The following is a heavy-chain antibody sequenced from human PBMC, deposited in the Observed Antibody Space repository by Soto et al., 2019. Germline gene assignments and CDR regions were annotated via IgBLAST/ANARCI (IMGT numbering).Heavy chain of an antibody. CDR1: GFTFSSYA. CDR2: ISGSGGRT. D-gene: IGHD2-2*01. V-gene: IGHV3-23*01. CDR3: AKVGLVEAYCSSTSCYFVY. J-gene: IGHJ4*02. Sequence: EVQLLESGGGLVQPGGSLRLSCAASGFTFSSYAMNWVRQAPGKGLEWVSGISGSGGRTYYADSVKGRFTISRDNSKNPLYLQMNSLRAEDTAVYYCAKVGLVEAYCSSTSCYFVYWGQGTLVTVSS.